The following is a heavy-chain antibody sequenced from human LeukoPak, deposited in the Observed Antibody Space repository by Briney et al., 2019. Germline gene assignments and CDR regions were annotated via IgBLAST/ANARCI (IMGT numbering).Heavy chain of an antibody. V-gene: IGHV4-34*01. D-gene: IGHD6-13*01. CDR1: GGSFSGYY. J-gene: IGHJ4*02. CDR2: INHSGST. CDR3: ARGLRVAAAGLRL. Sequence: SETLSLTCAVYGGSFSGYYWSWIRQPPGKGLEWIGEINHSGSTNYNPSLKSRVTISVDTSKNQFSLKLSSVTAADTAVYYCARGLRVAAAGLRLWGRGTLVTVSS.